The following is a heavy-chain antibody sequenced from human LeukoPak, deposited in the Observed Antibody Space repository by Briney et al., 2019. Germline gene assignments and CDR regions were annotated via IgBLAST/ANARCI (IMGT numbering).Heavy chain of an antibody. D-gene: IGHD3-3*01. Sequence: GGSLRLSCAASGFTFSSYSINWVRQAPGKGLEWVANIKQDGSEKYYVDSVKGRFTISRDNAKNLLYLQMNSLRAEDTAVYYCAREHYYDFWSGYYTSLGYFDYWGQGTLVTVSS. CDR2: IKQDGSEK. J-gene: IGHJ4*02. CDR3: AREHYYDFWSGYYTSLGYFDY. V-gene: IGHV3-7*01. CDR1: GFTFSSYS.